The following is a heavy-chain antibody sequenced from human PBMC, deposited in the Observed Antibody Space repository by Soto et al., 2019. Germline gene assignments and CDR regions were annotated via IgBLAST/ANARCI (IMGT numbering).Heavy chain of an antibody. V-gene: IGHV1-46*01. CDR1: GYTFTSYY. D-gene: IGHD6-13*01. Sequence: QVQLVQSGAEVKKPGASVKVSCKASGYTFTSYYMHWVRQAPGQGLEWMGIINPSGGSTSYAQKSQGRVTMTTDTCTSAVYMELSSLRAEDTAVYFSARDSPGIIGQDYRGHGALVTVSS. CDR3: ARDSPGIIGQDY. CDR2: INPSGGST. J-gene: IGHJ4*01.